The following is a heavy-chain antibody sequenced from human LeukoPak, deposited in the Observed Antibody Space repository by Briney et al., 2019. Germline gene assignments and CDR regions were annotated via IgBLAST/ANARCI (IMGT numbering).Heavy chain of an antibody. CDR1: GFTFSSYS. Sequence: GGSLRLSCAASGFTFSSYSMTWVRQAPGKGLEWVSSISSSSSYIYYADSVKGRFTISRDNAKNSLYLQMNSLRAEDTAVYYCARERSSSPYYYGMDVWGQGTTVTVSS. D-gene: IGHD6-13*01. CDR2: ISSSSSYI. J-gene: IGHJ6*02. CDR3: ARERSSSPYYYGMDV. V-gene: IGHV3-21*01.